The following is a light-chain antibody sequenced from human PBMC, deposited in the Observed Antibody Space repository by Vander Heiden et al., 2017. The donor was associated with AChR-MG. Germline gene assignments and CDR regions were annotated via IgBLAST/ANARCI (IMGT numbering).Light chain of an antibody. V-gene: IGKV1-5*03. CDR1: QSVSSW. Sequence: DLQMTQSPSTLSASVGDRVTITCRASQSVSSWVAWYQQKPGKAPKLLMYKASSLESGVPSRFSGSGSGTEFTLTISSLQPDDFATYYCQQDSSYPYTFGQGTKLDIK. CDR3: QQDSSYPYT. CDR2: KAS. J-gene: IGKJ2*01.